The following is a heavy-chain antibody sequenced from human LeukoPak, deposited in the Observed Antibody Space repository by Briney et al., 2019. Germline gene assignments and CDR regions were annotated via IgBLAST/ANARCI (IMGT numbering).Heavy chain of an antibody. V-gene: IGHV1-46*01. Sequence: ASVKVSCKPSGYTFSAFYMHWVRQAPGQGLEWMGIINPSGGSTSYAQKFQGRVTMTRDTSTSTVYMELSSLRSEDTAVYYCARARRALDYWGQGTLVTVSS. CDR3: ARARRALDY. D-gene: IGHD6-6*01. J-gene: IGHJ4*02. CDR1: GYTFSAFY. CDR2: INPSGGST.